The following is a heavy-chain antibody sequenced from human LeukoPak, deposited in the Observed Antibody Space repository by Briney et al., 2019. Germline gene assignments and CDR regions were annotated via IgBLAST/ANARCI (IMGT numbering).Heavy chain of an antibody. CDR3: AKDRLSPPYDFWSGYYIDAFDI. J-gene: IGHJ3*02. V-gene: IGHV3-23*01. Sequence: PGGSLRLSCAASGFTFSSYAMSWVRQAPGKGLEWVSAISGSGGSTYYADSVKGRFTISRDNSKNTLYLQMNSLRAEDTAVYYCAKDRLSPPYDFWSGYYIDAFDIWGQGTMVTVSS. D-gene: IGHD3-3*01. CDR1: GFTFSSYA. CDR2: ISGSGGST.